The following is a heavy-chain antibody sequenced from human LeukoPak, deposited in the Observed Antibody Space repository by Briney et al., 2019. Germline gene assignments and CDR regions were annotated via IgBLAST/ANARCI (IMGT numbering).Heavy chain of an antibody. J-gene: IGHJ1*01. V-gene: IGHV3-23*01. D-gene: IGHD2-2*02. Sequence: PGGPLRLSCEASGFTFDNYAMSWVRQAPGKGLEWVSAISNSGVSTHYADSVKGRFTISRDNSKNTLFLHMNTLRADDMAVYYCAKDLYPHGRAEYFQHWGQGTLVTVSS. CDR1: GFTFDNYA. CDR3: AKDLYPHGRAEYFQH. CDR2: ISNSGVST.